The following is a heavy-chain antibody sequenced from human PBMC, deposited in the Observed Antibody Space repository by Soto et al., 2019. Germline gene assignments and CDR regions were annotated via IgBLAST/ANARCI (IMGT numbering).Heavy chain of an antibody. D-gene: IGHD5-18*01. V-gene: IGHV1-69*01. CDR1: GGTFSSYA. CDR3: ARGLKYSYGYGEVD. CDR2: IIPIFGTA. J-gene: IGHJ4*02. Sequence: QVQLVQSGAEVKKPGSSVKVSCKASGGTFSSYAISWVRQAPGQGLEWMGWIIPIFGTANYAHKFQGRVTITADESTSTAYMELSSLRSAATAVYYCARGLKYSYGYGEVDWGQGTLVTVSS.